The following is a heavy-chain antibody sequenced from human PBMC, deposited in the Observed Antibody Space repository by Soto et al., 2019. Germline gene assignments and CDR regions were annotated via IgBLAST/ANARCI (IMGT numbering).Heavy chain of an antibody. Sequence: ASVKVSCKASGYTFTSYAMHWVRQAPGQRLEWMGWINAGNGNTKYSQKLQGRVTITRDTSASTAYMELSSLRSEDTAVYYCARLYDILTGYSEYYYYGMDVWGQGTTVTVSS. CDR1: GYTFTSYA. CDR2: INAGNGNT. J-gene: IGHJ6*02. D-gene: IGHD3-9*01. CDR3: ARLYDILTGYSEYYYYGMDV. V-gene: IGHV1-3*01.